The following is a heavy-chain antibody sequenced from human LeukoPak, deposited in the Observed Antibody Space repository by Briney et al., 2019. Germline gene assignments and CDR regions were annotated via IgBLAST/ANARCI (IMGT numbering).Heavy chain of an antibody. D-gene: IGHD4-17*01. V-gene: IGHV3-23*01. Sequence: GGSLRLSCAASGFTFSSYAMSWVRQAPGKGLEWVSAISGSGGSTYYADSVKGRFTISRDNSKNTLYLQMNSLRAEDTAVYYCAIDYGDYDNYFDYWGQGTLVTVSP. J-gene: IGHJ4*02. CDR2: ISGSGGST. CDR1: GFTFSSYA. CDR3: AIDYGDYDNYFDY.